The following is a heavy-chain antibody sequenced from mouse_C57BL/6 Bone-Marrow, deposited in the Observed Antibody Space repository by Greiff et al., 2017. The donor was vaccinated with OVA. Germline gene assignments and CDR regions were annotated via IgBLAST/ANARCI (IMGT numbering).Heavy chain of an antibody. CDR3: ARGAYGYCDV. D-gene: IGHD6-5*01. Sequence: QVQLQQPGAELVKPGASVTMSCKASGYTFPSYWLTWVKQRPGQGLEWIGDIYPGSGSTNYNEKFKSKATLTVDTSSSTAYMQLSSLTSEDSAVDYCARGAYGYCDVWGTGTTVTVSS. J-gene: IGHJ1*03. CDR1: GYTFPSYW. V-gene: IGHV1-55*01. CDR2: IYPGSGST.